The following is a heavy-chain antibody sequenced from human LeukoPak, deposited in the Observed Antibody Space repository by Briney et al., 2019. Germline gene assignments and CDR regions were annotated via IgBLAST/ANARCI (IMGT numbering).Heavy chain of an antibody. CDR1: GFTFSSYG. Sequence: TGGSLRLSCAASGFTFSSYGMHWVRQAPGKGLEWVAFIRYDGSNKYYADSVKGRFTISRDNSKNTLYLQMNSLRAEDTAVYYCAKVAPSTPYGMDVWGQGTTVTVSS. J-gene: IGHJ6*02. CDR2: IRYDGSNK. V-gene: IGHV3-30*02. CDR3: AKVAPSTPYGMDV.